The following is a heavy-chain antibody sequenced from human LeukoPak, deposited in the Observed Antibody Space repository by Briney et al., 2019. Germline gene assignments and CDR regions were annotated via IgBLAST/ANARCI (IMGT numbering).Heavy chain of an antibody. CDR1: GGSISGTNW. J-gene: IGHJ4*02. CDR3: SRESGPFCPFGY. CDR2: ISLAGQT. D-gene: IGHD1-26*01. Sequence: PGGSLRLSCGVSGGSISGTNWWSWVRQPPGQGLEWIGEISLAGQTNYNPSLNGRVTMSLDKSSNQLSLHLTSVTAADTATYYCSRESGPFCPFGYWGQGTLVIVSS. V-gene: IGHV4-4*02.